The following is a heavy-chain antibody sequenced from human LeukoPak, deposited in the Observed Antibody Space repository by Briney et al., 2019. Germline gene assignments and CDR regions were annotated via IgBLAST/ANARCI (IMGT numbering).Heavy chain of an antibody. J-gene: IGHJ4*02. CDR3: ARDGSHYYFDY. V-gene: IGHV4-39*07. Sequence: SETLSPTCTVSGGSISSSSYFWGWIRQSPGKGLEWIGSIYSSGTTYYNPSLKSRVTISVDTSKNQFSLRPSSVTAADTAVFYCARDGSHYYFDYWGQGTLVTVSS. D-gene: IGHD3-10*01. CDR1: GGSISSSSYF. CDR2: IYSSGTT.